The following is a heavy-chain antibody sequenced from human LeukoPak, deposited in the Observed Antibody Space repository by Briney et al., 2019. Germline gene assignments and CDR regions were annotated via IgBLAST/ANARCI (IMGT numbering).Heavy chain of an antibody. CDR3: ARDPYDSSGYYEN. D-gene: IGHD3-22*01. V-gene: IGHV3-21*01. J-gene: IGHJ4*02. CDR1: GFTFSSYS. Sequence: GGSLRLSCAASGFTFSSYSMNWVRQAPGKGLEWVSSISSSSSYIYYADSVKGRFTISRDNAKNSLYLQMNSLRAEDTAGYYCARDPYDSSGYYENWGQGTLVTVSS. CDR2: ISSSSSYI.